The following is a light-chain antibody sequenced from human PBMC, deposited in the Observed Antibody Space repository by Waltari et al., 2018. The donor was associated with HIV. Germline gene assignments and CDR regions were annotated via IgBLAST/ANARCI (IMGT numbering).Light chain of an antibody. Sequence: DIEMIHSPSSVSASLGDTLTITCRASQPVSSWLTWYQQRPGKSPEVLIFATSILQTGVPARFSGRGSGTNFTLTISSLQPEDFATYYCQQASSFPWTFGQGNKVEVK. J-gene: IGKJ1*01. CDR2: ATS. CDR1: QPVSSW. V-gene: IGKV1D-12*01. CDR3: QQASSFPWT.